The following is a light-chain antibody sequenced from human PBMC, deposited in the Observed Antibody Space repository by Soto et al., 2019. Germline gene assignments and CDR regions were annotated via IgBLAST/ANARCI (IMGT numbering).Light chain of an antibody. V-gene: IGLV2-14*01. CDR3: SSYTSSSTPYVV. CDR2: DVS. CDR1: SSDVGGYNY. Sequence: QPVLTQPASVSGSPGQSITISCTGTSSDVGGYNYVSWYQQHPGKAPKLMIYDVSNRPSGVSNRFSGSKSGNTASLTISGLQAEDEAYYYCSSYTSSSTPYVVFGGGTKLTVL. J-gene: IGLJ2*01.